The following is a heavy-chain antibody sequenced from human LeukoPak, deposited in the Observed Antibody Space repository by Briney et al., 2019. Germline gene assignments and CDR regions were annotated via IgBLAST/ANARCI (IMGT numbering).Heavy chain of an antibody. CDR1: GFAFSNYW. CDR3: ARDNTVWFDY. D-gene: IGHD3-16*01. CDR2: ISSSGSTI. V-gene: IGHV3-11*01. Sequence: GGSLGLSCVVSGFAFSNYWMSWVRQTPGKGLEWVSYISSSGSTIYYADSVKGRFTISRDNAKNSLYLQMNSLRAEDTAVYYCARDNTVWFDYWGQGTLVTVSS. J-gene: IGHJ4*02.